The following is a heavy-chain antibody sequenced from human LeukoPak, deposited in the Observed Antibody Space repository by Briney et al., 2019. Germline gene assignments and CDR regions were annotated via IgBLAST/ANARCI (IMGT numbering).Heavy chain of an antibody. CDR1: GYTFTSYG. J-gene: IGHJ3*02. D-gene: IGHD3-9*01. Sequence: PSASVKVSCKASGYTFTSYGISWVRQAPGQGLEWMGWISAYNGNTNYAQKLQGRVTMTTDTSTSTAYMELRSLRSDDTAVYYCARETNYDILTGYYHPDAFDIWGQGTMVTVSS. CDR3: ARETNYDILTGYYHPDAFDI. V-gene: IGHV1-18*01. CDR2: ISAYNGNT.